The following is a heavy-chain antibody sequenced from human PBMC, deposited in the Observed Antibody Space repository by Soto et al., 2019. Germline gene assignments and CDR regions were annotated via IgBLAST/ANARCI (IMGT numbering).Heavy chain of an antibody. J-gene: IGHJ4*02. CDR3: ARARMFSGAHHDY. CDR1: GYTFTNFG. Sequence: QVHLVQSGAVVENPGASVKVSCKASGYTFTNFGINWVRQAPGQGLEWMGWINPYNGNANYPQKQQDRLTITTDTSPNTAYWELRSLRSDDTAVYFCARARMFSGAHHDYWGQGTRVTVSS. CDR2: INPYNGNA. V-gene: IGHV1-18*04. D-gene: IGHD1-26*01.